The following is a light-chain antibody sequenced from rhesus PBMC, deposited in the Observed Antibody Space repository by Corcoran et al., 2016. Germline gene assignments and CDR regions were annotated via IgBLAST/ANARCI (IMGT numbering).Light chain of an antibody. Sequence: DIQMTQSPSFLSASVGDTVTISCRASQGISSWLAWYQQKPGTAPKLLINKASNLQSGVPSRFSGSGSGTDFTLTISSLQSEDFATYSCHQYCSGPLAFGGGTKVELE. CDR2: KAS. CDR3: HQYCSGPLA. V-gene: IGKV1-22*01. J-gene: IGKJ4*01. CDR1: QGISSW.